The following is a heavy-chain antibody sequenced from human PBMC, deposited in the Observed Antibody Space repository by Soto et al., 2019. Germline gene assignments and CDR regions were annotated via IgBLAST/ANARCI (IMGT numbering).Heavy chain of an antibody. CDR3: AWNHNWNYKYYYYYGMDV. J-gene: IGHJ6*02. D-gene: IGHD1-7*01. CDR1: GFTFRSYA. CDR2: ISGSGGST. Sequence: EVQLLESGGGLVQPGGSLRLSCAASGFTFRSYAMSWVRRAPGKGLEWVSAISGSGGSTYYADSVKGRFTISRDNSKNTLYLQMNSLRAEDTAVYYCAWNHNWNYKYYYYYGMDVWGQGTTVTVSS. V-gene: IGHV3-23*01.